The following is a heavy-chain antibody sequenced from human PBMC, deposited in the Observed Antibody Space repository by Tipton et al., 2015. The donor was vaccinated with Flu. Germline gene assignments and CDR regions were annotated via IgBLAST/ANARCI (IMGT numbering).Heavy chain of an antibody. V-gene: IGHV1-2*02. CDR2: INPNSGGT. D-gene: IGHD2-15*01. CDR1: GYTFTGYY. J-gene: IGHJ3*02. Sequence: QLVQSGAEVKKPGASVKASCTASGYTFTGYYMHWVRQAPGQGLEWMGWINPNSGGTSYAQKFQGRVTMTRDTTISTAYMELSRLRSDDRAGYYCARKWRYCSGGSCPEFDAFDSWGQGTMGPGPS. CDR3: ARKWRYCSGGSCPEFDAFDS.